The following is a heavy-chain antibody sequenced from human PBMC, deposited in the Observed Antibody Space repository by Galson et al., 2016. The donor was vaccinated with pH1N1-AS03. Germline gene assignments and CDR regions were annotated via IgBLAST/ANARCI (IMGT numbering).Heavy chain of an antibody. CDR2: ISGSGVTT. V-gene: IGHV3-23*01. Sequence: SLRLSCAASGFTFSSYAMSWLRQTPGKGLEWVSAISGSGVTTYYADSVKGRFTISRDNSKTTVSPQMNSLSAEDTAIYYCAKGVRYAFYAQFDRWGQGTLVTVSS. CDR3: AKGVRYAFYAQFDR. D-gene: IGHD2/OR15-2a*01. CDR1: GFTFSSYA. J-gene: IGHJ4*02.